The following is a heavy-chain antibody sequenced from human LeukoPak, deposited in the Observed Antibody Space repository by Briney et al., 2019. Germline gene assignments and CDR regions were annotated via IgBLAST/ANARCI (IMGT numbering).Heavy chain of an antibody. D-gene: IGHD2-21*01. V-gene: IGHV4-59*01. J-gene: IGHJ6*03. CDR2: IYYSGST. CDR1: GGSISNYY. CDR3: ARGGGGGYYYYYMDV. Sequence: SETLSLTCTVSGGSISNYYWSWIRQPPGRGLEWIGYIYYSGSTNYNPSLKSRVTISVDTSKNQFSLKLSSVTAADTAVYYCARGGGGGYYYYYMDVWGKGTTVTVSS.